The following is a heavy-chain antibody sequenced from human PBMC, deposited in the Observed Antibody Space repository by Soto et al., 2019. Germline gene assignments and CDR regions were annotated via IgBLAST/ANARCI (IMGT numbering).Heavy chain of an antibody. V-gene: IGHV3-21*01. Sequence: PGGSLRLSCAASGFNFNSYTINWVRQAPGKRLEWLSSISSSGYIFSTDSVRGRFTISRDNAKNSVYLQINSLRAEDTAVYFCARDCSGXSCYPGMDVWGQGTTVTAP. CDR3: ARDCSGXSCYPGMDV. J-gene: IGHJ6*02. D-gene: IGHD2-15*01. CDR2: ISSSGYI. CDR1: GFNFNSYT.